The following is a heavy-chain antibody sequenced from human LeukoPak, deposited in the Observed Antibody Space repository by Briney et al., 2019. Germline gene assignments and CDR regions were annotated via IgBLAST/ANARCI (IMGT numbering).Heavy chain of an antibody. CDR3: ARVGRIFGVVTVDY. V-gene: IGHV3-48*01. CDR1: GFTFSSYS. J-gene: IGHJ4*02. D-gene: IGHD3-3*01. CDR2: ISSSSSTI. Sequence: PEGSLRLSCAASGFTFSSYSMNWVRQAPGKGLEWVSYISSSSSTIYYADSVKGRFTISRDNAKSSLYLQMNSLRAEDTAVYYCARVGRIFGVVTVDYWGQGALVTVSS.